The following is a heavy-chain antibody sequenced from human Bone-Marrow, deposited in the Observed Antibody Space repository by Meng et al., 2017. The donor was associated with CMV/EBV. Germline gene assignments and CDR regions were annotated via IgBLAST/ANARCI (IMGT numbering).Heavy chain of an antibody. J-gene: IGHJ5*02. CDR1: YTFTGYY. D-gene: IGHD1-26*01. CDR3: ARGYIVGTTTAWSDP. V-gene: IGHV1-2*02. Sequence: YTFTGYYLHWVRQAPQAPGQGPEWMGWINPNSGATNYAQKFQGRVTMTRDTSISTGYMELSGLKPDDTAVYYCARGYIVGTTTAWSDPWGQGTLVTV. CDR2: INPNSGAT.